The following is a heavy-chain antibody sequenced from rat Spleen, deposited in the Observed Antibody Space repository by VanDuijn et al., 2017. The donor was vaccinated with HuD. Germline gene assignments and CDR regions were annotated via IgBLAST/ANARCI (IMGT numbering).Heavy chain of an antibody. Sequence: QVQLKESGPGLVQPSQTLSLTCTVSGFSLTSYTVNWVRQPPGKGLEWIAAISSGGNTYYNSALKSRLSISRDTSQSQVFLKMNRLQTEDTAMYFCARGALAATDWGQGVMVTVSS. V-gene: IGHV2-6*01. CDR2: ISSGGNT. J-gene: IGHJ2*01. CDR3: ARGALAATD. CDR1: GFSLTSYT. D-gene: IGHD1-2*01.